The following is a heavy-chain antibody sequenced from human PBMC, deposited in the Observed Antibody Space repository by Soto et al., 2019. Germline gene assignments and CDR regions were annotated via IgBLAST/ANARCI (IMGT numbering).Heavy chain of an antibody. CDR1: GFTFSSYG. V-gene: IGHV3-33*01. D-gene: IGHD3-10*01. CDR2: IWYDGSDK. J-gene: IGHJ4*02. CDR3: AGDAYLGSGSFAY. Sequence: QVQLVESGGGVVQPGRSLRLSCAASGFTFSSYGMHWVRQAPGKGLEWVALIWYDGSDKYYADCVKGRFTISRDDSKNTVYLQINRLRAEGTAVYYCAGDAYLGSGSFAYWGQGTLVTVSA.